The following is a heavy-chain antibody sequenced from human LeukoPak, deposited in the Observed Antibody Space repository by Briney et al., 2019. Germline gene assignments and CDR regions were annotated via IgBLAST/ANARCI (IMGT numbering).Heavy chain of an antibody. CDR1: GGSISSCSYY. V-gene: IGHV4-61*02. CDR3: ATARGCSNGVCSSIGLDY. J-gene: IGHJ4*02. Sequence: PSETLSLTCTVCGGSISSCSYYWTWIRQPAGKGLEWIGRISTTGSSNYNPSLKSRVTISVDTSKNQFSLRLSSVTAADTAVYYCATARGCSNGVCSSIGLDYWGQGTLVTVSS. CDR2: ISTTGSS. D-gene: IGHD2-8*01.